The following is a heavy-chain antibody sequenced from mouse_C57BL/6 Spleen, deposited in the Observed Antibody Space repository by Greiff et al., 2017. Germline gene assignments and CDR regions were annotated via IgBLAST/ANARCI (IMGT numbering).Heavy chain of an antibody. CDR2: IYPGDGDT. V-gene: IGHV1-80*01. Sequence: QVQLQQSGAELVKPGASVKISCKASGYAFSSYWMNWVKQRPGKGLEWIGQIYPGDGDTNYNGKFKGKATLTADKSSSTAYMQLSSLTSEDSAVYFWARGGLTGLYAMDYWGQGTSVTVSS. D-gene: IGHD3-1*01. CDR1: GYAFSSYW. CDR3: ARGGLTGLYAMDY. J-gene: IGHJ4*01.